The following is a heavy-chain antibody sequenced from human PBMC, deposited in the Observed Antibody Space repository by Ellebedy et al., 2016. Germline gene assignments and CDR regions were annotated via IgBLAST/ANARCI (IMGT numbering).Heavy chain of an antibody. Sequence: GGSLRLSCAASGFTFSSYWMHWVRQAPGKGLVWVSRINSDGSSTSYADSVKGRFTISRDNAKNTLYLQMNSLRAKDTAVYYCAPSNPLLGGDYFDYWGQGTLVTVSS. CDR2: INSDGSST. J-gene: IGHJ4*02. CDR1: GFTFSSYW. CDR3: APSNPLLGGDYFDY. V-gene: IGHV3-74*01. D-gene: IGHD7-27*01.